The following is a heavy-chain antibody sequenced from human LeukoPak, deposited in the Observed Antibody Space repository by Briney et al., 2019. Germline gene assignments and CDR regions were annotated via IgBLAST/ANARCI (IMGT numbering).Heavy chain of an antibody. CDR3: TTGGDYVWGSYSFSDY. CDR2: ISWNSGSI. D-gene: IGHD3-16*01. J-gene: IGHJ4*02. CDR1: GFTFDDYA. Sequence: PGRSLRLSCAASGFTFDDYAMHWVRQAPGKGLEWVSGISWNSGSIGYADSVKGRFTISRDNAKNSLYLQMNSLRAEDTAVYYCTTGGDYVWGSYSFSDYWGQGTLVTVSS. V-gene: IGHV3-9*01.